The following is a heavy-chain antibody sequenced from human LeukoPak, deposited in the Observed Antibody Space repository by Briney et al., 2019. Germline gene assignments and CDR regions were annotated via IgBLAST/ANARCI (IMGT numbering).Heavy chain of an antibody. Sequence: GGSLRLSCAASAFSFSNYNMNWVRQAPGKGLEWVSSITSSGSYIYYADSVKGRFTISRDNAKNSLYLQMNSLRAEDTAVYYCAGEGYGDYEGDYWGQGTLVTVSS. J-gene: IGHJ4*02. CDR2: ITSSGSYI. CDR1: AFSFSNYN. D-gene: IGHD4-17*01. CDR3: AGEGYGDYEGDY. V-gene: IGHV3-21*01.